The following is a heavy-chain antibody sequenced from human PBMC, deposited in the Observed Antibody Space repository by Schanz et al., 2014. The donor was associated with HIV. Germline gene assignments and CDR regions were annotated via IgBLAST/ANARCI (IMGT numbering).Heavy chain of an antibody. Sequence: EVQLVESGGGLVKPGGSLRLSCAGSGFTFSTYSMNWVRRAPGKGLEWVSAISSGNRYIYYADSVKGRFTISRDNAKNTLYLQMNSLRAEDTAVYYCARESASLSTVFDYWGQGTLVTVSS. V-gene: IGHV3-21*01. CDR1: GFTFSTYS. J-gene: IGHJ4*02. CDR2: ISSGNRYI. D-gene: IGHD4-17*01. CDR3: ARESASLSTVFDY.